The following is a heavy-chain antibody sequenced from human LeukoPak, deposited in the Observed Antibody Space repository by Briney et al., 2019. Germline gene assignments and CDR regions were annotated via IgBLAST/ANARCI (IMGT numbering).Heavy chain of an antibody. D-gene: IGHD6-13*01. CDR2: ISGRDGPT. CDR1: GFDFNSYS. Sequence: GDSLRLSCAASGFDFNSYSISWVRQTPGRGLAWVCSISGRDGPTYFGYSVKGRFTISRDSSKRSVTLQMNGLTADDTAVYFCARGRTGAAADTWFDFWGQGTLVTVSS. CDR3: ARGRTGAAADTWFDF. J-gene: IGHJ4*02. V-gene: IGHV3-23*01.